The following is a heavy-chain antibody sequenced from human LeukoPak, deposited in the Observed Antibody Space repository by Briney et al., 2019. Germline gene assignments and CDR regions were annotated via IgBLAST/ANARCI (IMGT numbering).Heavy chain of an antibody. CDR3: VINTDGRSSGDY. D-gene: IGHD6-25*01. V-gene: IGHV4-31*02. CDR1: GGSISSRDSY. Sequence: SQTLSLTCTVSGGSISSRDSYWSWIRQYPGKALEWIGFIYSSGTTNYNPSLRSRVTLSVDTSQNQFFLRLTSVTDADTASYSRVINTDGRSSGDYGGQETLVPVPS. CDR2: IYSSGTT. J-gene: IGHJ4*02.